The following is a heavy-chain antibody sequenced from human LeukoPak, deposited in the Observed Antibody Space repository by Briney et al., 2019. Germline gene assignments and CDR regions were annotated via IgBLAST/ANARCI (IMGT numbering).Heavy chain of an antibody. CDR3: AKEGRSLQTY. Sequence: PGGSLRLSCAASGFMFSSTWMSWVRLAPGKGLEWVANVKEDGTETYYVDSVKGRFTISRDNAKNPLYLQMNSLRVEDTAVYYCAKEGRSLQTYWGQGTLVTVSS. CDR2: VKEDGTET. J-gene: IGHJ4*02. V-gene: IGHV3-7*03. D-gene: IGHD5-24*01. CDR1: GFMFSSTW.